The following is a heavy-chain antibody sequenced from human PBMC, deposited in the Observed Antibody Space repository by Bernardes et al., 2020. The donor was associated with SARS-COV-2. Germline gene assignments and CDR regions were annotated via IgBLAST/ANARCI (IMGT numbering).Heavy chain of an antibody. CDR3: ARDLTVTTGRDYYYGMDA. J-gene: IGHJ6*01. Sequence: ASVKDSCKASGYTFTSYYMHWVRQAPGQGLEWMGIINPSGGSTSYAQKIQGRVTMTRDTSTSTVYMELSSLRSEDTAVYYCARDLTVTTGRDYYYGMDAWGQETTGTVS. CDR2: INPSGGST. V-gene: IGHV1-46*01. D-gene: IGHD4-17*01. CDR1: GYTFTSYY.